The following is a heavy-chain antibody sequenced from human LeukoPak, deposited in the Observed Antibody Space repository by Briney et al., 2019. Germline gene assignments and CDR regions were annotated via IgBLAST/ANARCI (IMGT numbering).Heavy chain of an antibody. Sequence: ASVKVSCKASGYTFTGYYIHWVRQAPGQGLEWMGWINPNSGGTSNAQKFQGWVTMTSDTSISTAYMELSRLTSDDTAAYYCARARGTSFTMVRGVTGFDYWGQGTLVTVSS. V-gene: IGHV1-2*04. J-gene: IGHJ4*02. D-gene: IGHD3-10*01. CDR1: GYTFTGYY. CDR3: ARARGTSFTMVRGVTGFDY. CDR2: INPNSGGT.